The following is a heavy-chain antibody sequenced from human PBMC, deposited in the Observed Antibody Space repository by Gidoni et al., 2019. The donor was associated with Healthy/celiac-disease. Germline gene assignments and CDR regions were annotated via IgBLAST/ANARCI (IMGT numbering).Heavy chain of an antibody. D-gene: IGHD1-26*01. CDR3: AREHIVGAHDY. CDR1: GFTFSSYA. Sequence: QVQLVESGGGVVQPGRSLRLSCAAPGFTFSSYAMHWVRQAPGKGLEWVAVISYDGSNKYYADSVKGRFTISRDNSKNTLYLQMNSLRAEDTAVYYCAREHIVGAHDYWGQGTLVTVSS. J-gene: IGHJ4*02. CDR2: ISYDGSNK. V-gene: IGHV3-30-3*01.